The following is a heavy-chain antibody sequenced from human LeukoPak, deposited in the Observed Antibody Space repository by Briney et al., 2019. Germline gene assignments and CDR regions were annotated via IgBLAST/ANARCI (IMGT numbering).Heavy chain of an antibody. CDR3: ARDSRGALLWFGELLYDPFDY. Sequence: GASVKVSCKASGYTFTSYGISWVRQAPGQGLEWMGWISAYNGNTNYAQKLQGRVTMTTDTSTSTAYMELRSLRSDDTAVYYCARDSRGALLWFGELLYDPFDYWGQGTLVTVSS. J-gene: IGHJ4*02. CDR2: ISAYNGNT. V-gene: IGHV1-18*01. D-gene: IGHD3-10*01. CDR1: GYTFTSYG.